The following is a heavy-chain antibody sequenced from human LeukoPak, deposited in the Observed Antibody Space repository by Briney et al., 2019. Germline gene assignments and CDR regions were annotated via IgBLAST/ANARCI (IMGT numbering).Heavy chain of an antibody. Sequence: SQTLSLTCAISGDSVSSNSVAWNWIRQSTSRGLEWLGRTYYRSEWYYDYAISLKGRIIIKPDTSKNHFSLQLNTVTPDDTAVYYCARGDPNYFDYWGQGTLVTVSS. V-gene: IGHV6-1*01. CDR1: GDSVSSNSVA. CDR3: ARGDPNYFDY. CDR2: TYYRSEWYY. J-gene: IGHJ4*02.